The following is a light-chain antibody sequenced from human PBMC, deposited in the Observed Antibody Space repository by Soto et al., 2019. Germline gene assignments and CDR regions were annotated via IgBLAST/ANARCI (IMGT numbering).Light chain of an antibody. CDR1: SSDVGGYNY. CDR3: RSYGCISDYV. CDR2: DVS. J-gene: IGLJ1*01. Sequence: QSALTQPPSASGSPGQSVTISCTGTSSDVGGYNYVSWYQQHPATANKLMIYDVSTRPAGAAELLCDYKSGNAASRTASGHNADDEADYCGRSYGCISDYVFGTGTKLTVL. V-gene: IGLV2-8*01.